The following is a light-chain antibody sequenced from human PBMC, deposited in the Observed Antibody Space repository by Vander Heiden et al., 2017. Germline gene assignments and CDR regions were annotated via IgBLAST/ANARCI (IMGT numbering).Light chain of an antibody. V-gene: IGKV1-39*01. Sequence: DIQMTQSPSSLSASVGDRVTITCRASQSISSYLTWYQQKPGKAPRLLIYAASNWASGVPARFSGSGSGTDFTLTISSLQPEDFAAYYCQQSDSEPPCTFGEGTKVEIK. CDR3: QQSDSEPPCT. J-gene: IGKJ2*02. CDR1: QSISSY. CDR2: AAS.